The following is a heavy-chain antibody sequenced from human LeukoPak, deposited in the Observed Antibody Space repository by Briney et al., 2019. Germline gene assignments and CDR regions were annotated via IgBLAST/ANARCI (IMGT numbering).Heavy chain of an antibody. CDR3: ARQGYARDGSANFDY. J-gene: IGHJ4*02. CDR1: GGSISSSSYY. CDR2: IYYSGST. D-gene: IGHD5-24*01. V-gene: IGHV4-39*01. Sequence: SETLSLTCTVSGGSISSSSYYWGWIRQPPGKGLEWIGSIYYSGSTYYNPSLKSRVTISVDTSKNQFSLKLSSVTAADTAVYYCARQGYARDGSANFDYWGQGTLVTVSS.